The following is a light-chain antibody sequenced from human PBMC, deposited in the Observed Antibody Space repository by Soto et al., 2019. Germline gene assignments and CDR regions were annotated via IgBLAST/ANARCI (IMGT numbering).Light chain of an antibody. J-gene: IGKJ1*01. Sequence: EVVLTQSPVTLSLSPGERATLSCRASQSFRGLLAWYQQKPGQAPRLLIYDAYNRATGIPPRFSGSGSGTEFTLTISSLQPDDFATYYCQQYNSYSFGQGTKVDI. V-gene: IGKV3-11*01. CDR2: DAY. CDR3: QQYNSYS. CDR1: QSFRGL.